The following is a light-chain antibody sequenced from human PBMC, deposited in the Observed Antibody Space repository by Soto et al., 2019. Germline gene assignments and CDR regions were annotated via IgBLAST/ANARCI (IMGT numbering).Light chain of an antibody. CDR2: GVS. V-gene: IGKV3-15*01. CDR3: QQYHEWPLS. J-gene: IGKJ4*01. CDR1: QRVSSN. Sequence: EIVMTQSPATLSVSPWERATLSCGASQRVSSNLAWYQQKPGQAPRLLIYGVSTRATGIPARFSGSGSGTEFTLTISSLQSEDFAVYYCQQYHEWPLSFGGGTKVDIK.